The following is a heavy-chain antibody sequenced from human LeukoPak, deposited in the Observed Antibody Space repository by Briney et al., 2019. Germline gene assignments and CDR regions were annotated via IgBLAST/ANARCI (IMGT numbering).Heavy chain of an antibody. CDR2: TYYRSKWYY. D-gene: IGHD6-19*01. V-gene: IGHV6-1*01. J-gene: IGHJ4*02. Sequence: SQTLSLTCGISGDSVSSNSATWDWIRQSPSRGLEWLGRTYYRSKWYYDYAESVKSRITINPDTSKNQFSLQLNSVTPEDTAMYYCAREEEGGAGLFDFWGQGTLVTVSS. CDR1: GDSVSSNSAT. CDR3: AREEEGGAGLFDF.